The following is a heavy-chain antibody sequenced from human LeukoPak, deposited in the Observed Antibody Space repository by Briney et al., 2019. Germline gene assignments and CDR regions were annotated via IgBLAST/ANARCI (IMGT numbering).Heavy chain of an antibody. D-gene: IGHD1-26*01. Sequence: GGSLRLSCAASGFTFSSYSMNWVRQAPGKGLEWVSSISSSSSYIYYADSVKGRFTISRDNAKNSLYLQMNGLRAEDTAVYYCARDLSGSYYTTAPNFDYWGQGTLVTVSS. CDR1: GFTFSSYS. CDR3: ARDLSGSYYTTAPNFDY. V-gene: IGHV3-21*01. J-gene: IGHJ4*02. CDR2: ISSSSSYI.